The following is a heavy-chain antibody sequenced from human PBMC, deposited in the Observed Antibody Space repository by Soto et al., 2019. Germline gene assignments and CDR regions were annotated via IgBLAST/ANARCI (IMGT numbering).Heavy chain of an antibody. CDR1: GGTFSSYT. V-gene: IGHV1-69*08. CDR2: IIPILGIA. Sequence: QVQLVQSGAEVKKPGSSVKVSCKASGGTFSSYTISWVRQAPGQGLEWMGRIIPILGIANYAQKFQGRVTIPSDKSTSTAYMELSRLRSEDTAVYYCARDNDILTGYSFPGWFDPWGQGTLVTVSS. D-gene: IGHD3-9*01. J-gene: IGHJ5*02. CDR3: ARDNDILTGYSFPGWFDP.